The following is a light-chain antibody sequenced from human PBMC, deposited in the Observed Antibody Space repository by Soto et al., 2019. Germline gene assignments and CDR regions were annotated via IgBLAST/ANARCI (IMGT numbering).Light chain of an antibody. V-gene: IGKV3-15*01. Sequence: EIVMTQSPATLSVSPGEIVTLSCRASQSVGNNLAWYQQKPGQAPRLLIHGASTRHSGIPGRFSGSGSGTEFTLTISSLQSEDFAVYYCQQHDSWPRTFGQGTKVDIK. CDR3: QQHDSWPRT. CDR1: QSVGNN. CDR2: GAS. J-gene: IGKJ1*01.